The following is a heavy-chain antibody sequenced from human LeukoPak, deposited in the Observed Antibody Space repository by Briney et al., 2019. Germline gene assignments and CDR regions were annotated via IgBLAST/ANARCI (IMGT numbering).Heavy chain of an antibody. J-gene: IGHJ4*02. D-gene: IGHD3-9*01. CDR3: ATELTSYWD. Sequence: GGSLRLSCAASGYTFTSYDINWVRQATGQGLEWMGWVDPNSGGTNYAQKFQGRVTMTRDTSISTAYMELSSLRSDDTAVYYCATELTSYWDWGQGTLVTVSS. CDR2: VDPNSGGT. CDR1: GYTFTSYD. V-gene: IGHV1-2*02.